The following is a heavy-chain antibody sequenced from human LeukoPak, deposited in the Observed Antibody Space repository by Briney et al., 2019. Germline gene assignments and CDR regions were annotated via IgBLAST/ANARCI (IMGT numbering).Heavy chain of an antibody. J-gene: IGHJ5*02. CDR2: INPNSGGT. CDR3: ARDLACGGDCYSNWFDP. V-gene: IGHV1-2*02. D-gene: IGHD2-21*02. Sequence: ASVKVSCTASGYTFTGYYMHWVRQAPGQGLEWMGWINPNSGGTNYAQKFQGRVTMTRDTSISTAYMELSRLRSDDTAVYYCARDLACGGDCYSNWFDPWGQGTLVTVSS. CDR1: GYTFTGYY.